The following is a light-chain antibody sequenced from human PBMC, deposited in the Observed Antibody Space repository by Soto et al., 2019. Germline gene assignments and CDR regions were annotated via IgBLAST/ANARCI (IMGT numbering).Light chain of an antibody. J-gene: IGLJ1*01. Sequence: QSVLTQPPSVSGAPGQRVTISCTGSSSNIGAGYDVHWYQQLPGTAPKLLISSNNNRPSGVPDRFSVSKSGTSASLAITRLQPEDEADYYCQPYDSSLALARVFGTGTKLTVL. CDR1: SSNIGAGYD. CDR3: QPYDSSLALARV. V-gene: IGLV1-40*01. CDR2: SNN.